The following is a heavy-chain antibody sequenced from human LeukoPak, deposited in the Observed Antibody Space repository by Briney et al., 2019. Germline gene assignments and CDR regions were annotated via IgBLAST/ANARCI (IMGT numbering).Heavy chain of an antibody. J-gene: IGHJ4*02. CDR1: GFTFSSYA. Sequence: PGRSLRLSCAASGFTFSSYAMHWVRQAPGKGLEWVAVISYDGSNKYYADSVKGRFTISRDNSKNTLYLQMNSLRAEDTAVYYCAREVNSAGFDYWGQGTLVTVSS. CDR3: AREVNSAGFDY. V-gene: IGHV3-30*04. CDR2: ISYDGSNK. D-gene: IGHD1-14*01.